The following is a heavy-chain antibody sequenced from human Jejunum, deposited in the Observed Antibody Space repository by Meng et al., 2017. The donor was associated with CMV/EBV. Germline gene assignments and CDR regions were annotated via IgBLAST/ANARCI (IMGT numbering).Heavy chain of an antibody. CDR2: LSASGGST. J-gene: IGHJ3*02. V-gene: IGHV3-23*01. D-gene: IGHD5-12*01. CDR3: AKDRYSGYAPYDTFDI. Sequence: FPFRNYAMNWVRPAPGKGLEWVSGLSASGGSTYYADSVKGRFTISRDNSNSTLYLQINSLRAEDTAVYYCAKDRYSGYAPYDTFDIWGQGTKVTVSS. CDR1: FPFRNYA.